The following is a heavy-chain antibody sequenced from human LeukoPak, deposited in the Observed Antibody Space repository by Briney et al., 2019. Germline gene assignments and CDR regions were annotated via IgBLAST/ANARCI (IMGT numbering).Heavy chain of an antibody. CDR3: AKGGSVGATGVGFVGY. CDR2: ISSSSSYI. V-gene: IGHV3-21*01. J-gene: IGHJ4*02. CDR1: GFTFSSYW. D-gene: IGHD1-26*01. Sequence: GGSLGLSCAASGFTFSSYWMSWVRQAPGKGLEWVSSISSSSSYIYYADSVKGRFTISRDNAKNSLYLQMNSLRAEDTAVYYCAKGGSVGATGVGFVGYWGQGTLVTVSS.